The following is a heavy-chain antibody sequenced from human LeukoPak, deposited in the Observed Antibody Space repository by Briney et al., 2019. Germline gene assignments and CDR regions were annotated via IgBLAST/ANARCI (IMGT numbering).Heavy chain of an antibody. CDR3: ARSTYCGGDCYPALGY. D-gene: IGHD2-21*02. Sequence: PGGSLILSCAASGFTFSSYSMNWVRQAPGKGLEWVSYISSSNNTIYYADSVKGRFTISRDNAKNSLYLQMNSLRDEDTAVYYCARSTYCGGDCYPALGYWGQGTPVTVSS. CDR2: ISSSNNTI. J-gene: IGHJ4*02. CDR1: GFTFSSYS. V-gene: IGHV3-48*02.